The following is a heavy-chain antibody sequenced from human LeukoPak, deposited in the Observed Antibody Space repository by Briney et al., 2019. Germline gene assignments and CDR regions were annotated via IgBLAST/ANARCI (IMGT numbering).Heavy chain of an antibody. V-gene: IGHV1-69*05. CDR3: ASGPMVRGVVRYYYDMDV. CDR1: GGTFSSYA. J-gene: IGHJ6*03. CDR2: IIPIFGTA. Sequence: GSSVKVSCKASGGTFSSYAISWVRQAPGQGLEWMGRIIPIFGTANYAQKYQGRVTVTTDESTSTDYMELSSLRSEDTAVYYCASGPMVRGVVRYYYDMDVWGKGTTVTVSS. D-gene: IGHD3-10*01.